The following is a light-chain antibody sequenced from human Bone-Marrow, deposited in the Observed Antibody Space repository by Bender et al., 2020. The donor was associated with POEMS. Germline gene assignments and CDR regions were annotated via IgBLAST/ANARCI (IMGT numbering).Light chain of an antibody. J-gene: IGLJ1*01. CDR1: NVRAKL. V-gene: IGLV3-21*02. CDR3: LVWDRIRDQGV. CDR2: DDA. Sequence: SFVLAQPPSLSVAPGQTATITCGGNNVRAKLVHWYQQKPGQAPVLVLYDDADRPSGIPERFSGSKSADTATLTISRVEAGDEADYYCLVWDRIRDQGVFGTGTEVTVL.